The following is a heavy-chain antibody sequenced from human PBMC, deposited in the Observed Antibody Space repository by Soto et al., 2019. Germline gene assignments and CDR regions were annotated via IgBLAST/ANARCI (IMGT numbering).Heavy chain of an antibody. V-gene: IGHV2-5*02. Sequence: QITLKESGPTVVKPKQTLTLTCTFSGFSLSSDGVGVGWIRQPPGKAPEWLAVIYWDADTRYSPSLKSRLTITKATSKNQVVLTMTNMDPVDTATYYCAHSSLNYKIWFDPWGQGTLVTVSS. J-gene: IGHJ5*02. CDR2: IYWDADT. D-gene: IGHD1-7*01. CDR3: AHSSLNYKIWFDP. CDR1: GFSLSSDGVG.